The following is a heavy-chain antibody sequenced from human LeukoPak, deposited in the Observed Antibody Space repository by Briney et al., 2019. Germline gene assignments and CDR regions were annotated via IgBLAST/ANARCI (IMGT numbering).Heavy chain of an antibody. CDR1: GYTFTVYY. D-gene: IGHD5-24*01. V-gene: IGHV1-2*02. CDR2: INPNSGGT. CDR3: ARGWQPYSYYYYMDV. J-gene: IGHJ6*03. Sequence: ASVKVSCKASGYTFTVYYMHWVRQAPGQGLEWMGWINPNSGGTNYAQKFQGRVTMTRDTSISTAYMELSRLRSDDTAVYYCARGWQPYSYYYYMDVWGKGTTVTVSS.